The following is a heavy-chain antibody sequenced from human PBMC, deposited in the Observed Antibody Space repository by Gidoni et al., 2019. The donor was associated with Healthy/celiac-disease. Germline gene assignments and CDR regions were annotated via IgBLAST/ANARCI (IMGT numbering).Heavy chain of an antibody. V-gene: IGHV3-30*18. Sequence: QVQLVESGGGVVQPGRSLRLSCAASGFTFSSYGMHWVRQAPGKGLEWVAVISYDGSNKYYADSVKSRFTISRDNSKNTLYLQMNSLRAEDTAVYYCAKRGLGRYSSSWYGSLNDYYYGMDVWGQGTTVTVSS. CDR1: GFTFSSYG. J-gene: IGHJ6*02. CDR2: ISYDGSNK. D-gene: IGHD6-13*01. CDR3: AKRGLGRYSSSWYGSLNDYYYGMDV.